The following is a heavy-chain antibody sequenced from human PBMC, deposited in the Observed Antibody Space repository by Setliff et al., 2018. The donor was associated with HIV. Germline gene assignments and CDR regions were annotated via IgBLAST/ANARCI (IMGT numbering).Heavy chain of an antibody. CDR2: IYYRGST. Sequence: SETLSLTCTVSGGSISSGSYYWGWIRQPPGTGLEWIGSIYYRGSTYYNPSLKSRVTISVDTSKNQFSLKLRSVTAADTAVYYCARETYYYDNPQYYYYYMDVWGKGTTVTVSS. CDR1: GGSISSGSYY. V-gene: IGHV4-39*01. CDR3: ARETYYYDNPQYYYYYMDV. D-gene: IGHD3-22*01. J-gene: IGHJ6*03.